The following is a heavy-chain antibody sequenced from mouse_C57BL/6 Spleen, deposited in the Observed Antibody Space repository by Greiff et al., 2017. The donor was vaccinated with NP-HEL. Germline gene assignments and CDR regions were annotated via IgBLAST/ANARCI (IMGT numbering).Heavy chain of an antibody. D-gene: IGHD6-5*01. CDR1: GYTFTDHT. Sequence: VQLQQSDAELVKPGASVEISCKVSGYTFTDHTIHWMKQRPEQGLEWIGYIYPRDGSTKYNEKFKGKATLTADKSSSTAYMQLNSLTSEDSAVYFCARGATLYYYAMDYWGQGTSVTVSS. V-gene: IGHV1-78*01. CDR3: ARGATLYYYAMDY. CDR2: IYPRDGST. J-gene: IGHJ4*01.